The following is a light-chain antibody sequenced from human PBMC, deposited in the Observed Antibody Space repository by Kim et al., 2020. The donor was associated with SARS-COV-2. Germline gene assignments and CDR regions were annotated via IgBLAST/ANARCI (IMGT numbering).Light chain of an antibody. J-gene: IGKJ3*01. V-gene: IGKV1-6*01. CDR3: LQDYNFPFT. CDR1: QGIGND. Sequence: ASVGDRDTITCRASQGIGNDLSWYQQKPGKAPNLLNYAASSLQSGVPTRFGGSGSGTEFTLTINSLQPEDFATYYCLQDYNFPFTFGPGTKVDIK. CDR2: AAS.